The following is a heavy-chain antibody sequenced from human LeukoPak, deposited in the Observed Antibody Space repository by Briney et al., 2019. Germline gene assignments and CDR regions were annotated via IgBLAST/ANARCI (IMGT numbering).Heavy chain of an antibody. V-gene: IGHV4-4*02. J-gene: IGHJ4*02. Sequence: KPSGTLSLTCAVSGGSISSSNWWSWVRPPPGKGLEWIGEIYHSGSTNYNPSLRSRVTISVDKSKNRFSLKLSSVTAADTAVYYCARRSIPGGGIIDYWGQGTLVTVSP. CDR3: ARRSIPGGGIIDY. CDR1: GGSISSSNW. CDR2: IYHSGST. D-gene: IGHD3-16*01.